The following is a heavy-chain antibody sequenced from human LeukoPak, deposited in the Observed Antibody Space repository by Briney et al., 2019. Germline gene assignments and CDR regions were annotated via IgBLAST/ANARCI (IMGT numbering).Heavy chain of an antibody. CDR1: GFIFSNYA. CDR3: ARLAAAGTDY. D-gene: IGHD6-13*01. V-gene: IGHV3-64D*06. J-gene: IGHJ4*02. CDR2: ISSNGGST. Sequence: PGGSLRLSCSASGFIFSNYAMHWVRQAPGKGLEYVSAISSNGGSTYYADSVKGRFTIPRDNSKNTLYLQMSSLRAEDTAVYYCARLAAAGTDYWGQGTLVTVSS.